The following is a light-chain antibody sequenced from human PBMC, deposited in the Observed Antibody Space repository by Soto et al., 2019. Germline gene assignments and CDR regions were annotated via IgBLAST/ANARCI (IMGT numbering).Light chain of an antibody. CDR2: GVS. CDR3: SSFTSSYFYV. CDR1: GSDVGGYNY. J-gene: IGLJ1*01. V-gene: IGLV2-14*01. Sequence: QSALTQPASVSGSPGQSIAISCTGSGSDVGGYNYVSWYQQHPGKAPKLIIYGVSHRPSGVSPRFSASRSAYTASLTISGLPHEDEADYYCSSFTSSYFYVFGPGTKVTVL.